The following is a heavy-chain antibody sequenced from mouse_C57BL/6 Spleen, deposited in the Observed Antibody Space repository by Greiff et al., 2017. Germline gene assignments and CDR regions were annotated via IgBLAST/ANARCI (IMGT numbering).Heavy chain of an antibody. Sequence: QVQLQQSGPELVQPGASVKISCKASGYAFSSSWMNWVKQRPGKGLEWIGRIYPGDGDTNYNGKFKGKATLTADKSSSTAYMQLSSLTSEDSAVYFCARGSTVGEEWFGYWGQGTLVTVSA. D-gene: IGHD1-1*01. CDR2: IYPGDGDT. V-gene: IGHV1-82*01. J-gene: IGHJ3*01. CDR1: GYAFSSSW. CDR3: ARGSTVGEEWFGY.